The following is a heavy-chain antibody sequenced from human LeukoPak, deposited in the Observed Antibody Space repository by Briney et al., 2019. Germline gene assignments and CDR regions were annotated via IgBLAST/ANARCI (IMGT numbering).Heavy chain of an antibody. CDR1: GGSISSYY. CDR3: ARDIKSYGYY. Sequence: SETLSLTCTVSGGSISSYYWSWIRQPPGKGLEWIGYIYYSGSTNYNPSLKSRVTISVDTSKNQFSLKLSSVTAADTAVYYCARDIKSYGYYWGQGTLVTVSS. J-gene: IGHJ4*02. V-gene: IGHV4-59*01. D-gene: IGHD5-18*01. CDR2: IYYSGST.